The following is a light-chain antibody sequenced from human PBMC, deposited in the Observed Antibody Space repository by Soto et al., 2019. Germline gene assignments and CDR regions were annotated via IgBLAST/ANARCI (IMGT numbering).Light chain of an antibody. CDR3: QQYGSSGT. Sequence: IVLTQSPATLSLSPGERATLSCRASQSIGNYLAWYQQKPGQAPRLLIYDASNRATDIPDRFSGSGSGTDFSLTISSLEPEDFAVYYCQQYGSSGTFGQGTKVEIK. J-gene: IGKJ1*01. V-gene: IGKV3-11*01. CDR2: DAS. CDR1: QSIGNY.